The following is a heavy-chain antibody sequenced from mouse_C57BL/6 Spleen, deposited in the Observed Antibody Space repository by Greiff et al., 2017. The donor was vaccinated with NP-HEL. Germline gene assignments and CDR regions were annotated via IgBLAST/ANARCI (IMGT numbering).Heavy chain of an antibody. CDR3: ARETYYGSRRYFDV. CDR1: GYTFTSYW. CDR2: IHPNSGST. Sequence: QVQLQQPGAELVKPGASVKLSCKASGYTFTSYWMHWVKQRPGQGLEWIGMIHPNSGSTNYNEKFKSKATLTVDKSSSTAYMQLSSLTSEDSAVYYCARETYYGSRRYFDVWGTGTTVTVSS. J-gene: IGHJ1*03. V-gene: IGHV1-64*01. D-gene: IGHD1-1*01.